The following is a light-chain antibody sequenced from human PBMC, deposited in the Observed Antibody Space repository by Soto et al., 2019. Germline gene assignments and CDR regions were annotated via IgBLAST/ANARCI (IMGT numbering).Light chain of an antibody. J-gene: IGLJ2*01. CDR3: SSYTSSSTLV. V-gene: IGLV2-14*01. Sequence: QSVLTQPASVSGSPGQSITISCTGTSSDVGGYNYVSWYQQPPGKAPKFMIYDVSNRPSGVSIRFSGSKSGNTASLTISGLQAEDEADYYCSSYTSSSTLVFGGGTKVTVL. CDR1: SSDVGGYNY. CDR2: DVS.